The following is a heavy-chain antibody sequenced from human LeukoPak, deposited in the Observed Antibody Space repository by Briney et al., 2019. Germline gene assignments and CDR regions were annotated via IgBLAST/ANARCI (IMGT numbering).Heavy chain of an antibody. V-gene: IGHV1-69*01. D-gene: IGHD3-22*01. CDR2: IIPIFGTA. CDR1: GGTFSSYA. Sequence: SVKVSFKASGGTFSSYAISWVRQAPGQGLEWMGGIIPIFGTANYAQKFQGRVTITADESTSTAYMELSSLRSEDTAVYYCARPTGYYDSSGYYYSDAFDIWGQGTMATVSS. CDR3: ARPTGYYDSSGYYYSDAFDI. J-gene: IGHJ3*02.